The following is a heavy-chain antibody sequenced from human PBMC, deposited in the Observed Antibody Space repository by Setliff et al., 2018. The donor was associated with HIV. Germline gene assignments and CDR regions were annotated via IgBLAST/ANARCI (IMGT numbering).Heavy chain of an antibody. J-gene: IGHJ4*02. V-gene: IGHV1-3*01. CDR3: ARGRAEGRIADPAGIRD. CDR1: GYIFTIYA. D-gene: IGHD6-13*01. CDR2: INAGNGNT. Sequence: ASVKVSCKASGYIFTIYAMHWVRQAPGQRLEWMGWINAGNGNTKYSQKFQGRVTITRDTSASTAYMELSSLRSEDTAVYYCARGRAEGRIADPAGIRDWGQGTLVTVSS.